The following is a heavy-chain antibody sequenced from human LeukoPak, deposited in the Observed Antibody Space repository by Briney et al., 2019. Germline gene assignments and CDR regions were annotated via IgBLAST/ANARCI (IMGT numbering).Heavy chain of an antibody. V-gene: IGHV3-64*01. J-gene: IGHJ6*03. CDR3: ARSFGSYFSYMDV. CDR2: ISSNGGST. D-gene: IGHD1-26*01. CDR1: GFTFSSYA. Sequence: GSLRLSCAASGFTFSSYAMHWVRQAPGKGLEFVSAISSNGGSTYYANSVKGRFTISRDNSKNTLYLQMGSLRAEDMAVYCCARSFGSYFSYMDVWGKGTTVTASS.